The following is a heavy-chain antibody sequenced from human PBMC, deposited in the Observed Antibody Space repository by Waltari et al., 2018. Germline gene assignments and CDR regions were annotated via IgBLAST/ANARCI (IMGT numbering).Heavy chain of an antibody. J-gene: IGHJ6*02. CDR1: GGSIGLYY. D-gene: IGHD4-17*01. Sequence: QVQLQESGPGLLKPSETLSLSCIVSGGSIGLYYWTWIRQPPGKGLEWSGYIDYSGNNKYNPSLKSRVTIAIGTSTSRNQFALRLNTGTAADTAVYYWAGAHPPGVLYGGDPRDDANGMDVWGQGTTVIVSS. CDR2: IDYSGNN. V-gene: IGHV4-59*01. CDR3: AGAHPPGVLYGGDPRDDANGMDV.